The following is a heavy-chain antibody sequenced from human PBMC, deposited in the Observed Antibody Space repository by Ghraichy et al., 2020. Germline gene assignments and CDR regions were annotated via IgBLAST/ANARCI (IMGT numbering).Heavy chain of an antibody. CDR1: GFTFSSYA. J-gene: IGHJ5*02. D-gene: IGHD3-10*01. Sequence: GGSLRLSCAASGFTFSSYAMSWVRQAPGKGLEWVSAISGSGGSTYYADSVKGRFTISRDNSKNTLYLQVNSLRAEDTAVYYCAKERMYYYGSGTNWFDPWGQGTLVTVSS. V-gene: IGHV3-23*01. CDR2: ISGSGGST. CDR3: AKERMYYYGSGTNWFDP.